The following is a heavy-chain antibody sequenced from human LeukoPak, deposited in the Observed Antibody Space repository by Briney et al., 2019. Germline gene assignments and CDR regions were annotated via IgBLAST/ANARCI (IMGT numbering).Heavy chain of an antibody. CDR3: AREGGYGDYALGYYYYRMDV. J-gene: IGHJ6*02. D-gene: IGHD4-17*01. Sequence: ASVKVSCKASGYTFTGYYMHWVRQAPGQGLEWMGWINPNSGGTNYAQKFQGRVTMTRDTSISTAYMELSRLRSDDTAVYYCAREGGYGDYALGYYYYRMDVWGQATTVTVSS. V-gene: IGHV1-2*02. CDR1: GYTFTGYY. CDR2: INPNSGGT.